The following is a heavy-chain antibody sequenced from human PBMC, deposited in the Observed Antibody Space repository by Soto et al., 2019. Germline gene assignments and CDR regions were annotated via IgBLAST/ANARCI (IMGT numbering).Heavy chain of an antibody. V-gene: IGHV3-23*01. D-gene: IGHD3-3*01. J-gene: IGHJ6*02. CDR2: ISESGDGT. CDR1: GFTFNTYA. Sequence: HPGGSLRLSCAASGFTFNTYAMTWVRQAPGKGLEWVSLISESGDGTYYADSVKGRFTISRDNSQRTLNLQMNSLRAKDAAVYYCAKNGDFWSWGMDVWGQGTTVTVSS. CDR3: AKNGDFWSWGMDV.